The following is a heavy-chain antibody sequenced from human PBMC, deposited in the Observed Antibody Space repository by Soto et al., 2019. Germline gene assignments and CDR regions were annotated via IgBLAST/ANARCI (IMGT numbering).Heavy chain of an antibody. CDR2: VYWNDDK. CDR3: AHMYYYDGSGYYPTSDY. J-gene: IGHJ4*02. D-gene: IGHD3-22*01. V-gene: IGHV2-5*01. CDR1: GFSLSSSGMS. Sequence: SGPTLVNPTQTLTLTCTFSGFSLSSSGMSVGWFRQAPGKAPEWLSLVYWNDDKRYSPSLKSRLTISKDTSTNQVVLTMTNMDSVDTGTYYCAHMYYYDGSGYYPTSDYWGQGTLVTVSS.